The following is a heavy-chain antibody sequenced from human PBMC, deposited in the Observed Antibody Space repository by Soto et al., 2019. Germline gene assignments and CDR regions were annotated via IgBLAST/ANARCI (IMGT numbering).Heavy chain of an antibody. V-gene: IGHV1-2*04. CDR2: INPNSGGT. CDR3: ARDLRAYYDSSGYGFWFDP. CDR1: GYTFTGYY. J-gene: IGHJ5*02. D-gene: IGHD3-22*01. Sequence: ASVKVSCTASGYTFTGYYMHWVRQAPGQGLEWMGWINPNSGGTNYAQKFQGWVTMTRDTSISTAYMELSRLRSDDTAVYYCARDLRAYYDSSGYGFWFDPWGQGTLVTVSS.